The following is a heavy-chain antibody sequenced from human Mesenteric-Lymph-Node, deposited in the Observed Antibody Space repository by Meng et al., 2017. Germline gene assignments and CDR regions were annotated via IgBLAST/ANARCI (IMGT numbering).Heavy chain of an antibody. CDR1: GFTFGASA. J-gene: IGHJ4*02. D-gene: IGHD2-15*01. CDR2: ISGSGNNR. Sequence: GESLKISCAASGFTFGASAMSWVRQTPGKGLEWVSGISGSGNNRYYADSVKGRFTISRDNSNNTLYLQMNSLSAEDTALYYCAKDLGSCLGGSCYDQYFDYWGQGDLGTVSS. V-gene: IGHV3-23*01. CDR3: AKDLGSCLGGSCYDQYFDY.